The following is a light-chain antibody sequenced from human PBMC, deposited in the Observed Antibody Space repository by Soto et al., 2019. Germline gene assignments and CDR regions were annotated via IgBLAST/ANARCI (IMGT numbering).Light chain of an antibody. CDR3: ISYTSSSTTVV. CDR1: SSDVGGYNY. J-gene: IGLJ2*01. V-gene: IGLV2-14*01. CDR2: DVS. Sequence: QSALTQPASVSGSPGQSITISCTGTSSDVGGYNYVSWYQQHPGKAPKLMIYDVSNRPSGVSNRFSGSKSGNTASLTISGLHAEDEADYYCISYTSSSTTVVFGGGTKVTVL.